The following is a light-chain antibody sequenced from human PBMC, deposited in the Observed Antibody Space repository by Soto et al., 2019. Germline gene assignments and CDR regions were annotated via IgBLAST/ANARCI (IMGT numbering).Light chain of an antibody. CDR3: SSYRSSSTYV. Sequence: QSAPTQPASVSGSPGQSITISCTGTSSDVGAYNSVSWYQQYPGKAPKLMMYEVSNRPSGVSDRFSGSKSGNTASLTISGLQTGDEADYYCSSYRSSSTYVFGTGTKLTVL. V-gene: IGLV2-14*01. CDR2: EVS. J-gene: IGLJ1*01. CDR1: SSDVGAYNS.